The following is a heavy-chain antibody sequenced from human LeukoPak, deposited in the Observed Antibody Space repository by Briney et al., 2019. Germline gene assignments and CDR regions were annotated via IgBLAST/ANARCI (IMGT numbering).Heavy chain of an antibody. V-gene: IGHV5-51*01. D-gene: IGHD1-7*01. CDR2: IYPGDSDI. CDR1: GYSFTSYW. Sequence: PGESLKISCKGSGYSFTSYWIGWVRQMPGKGLEWMGIIYPGDSDIRYSPSFQGQVTISADKSISTAYLRWSSLKASDTAMYYCARLPLNYPRASPLGYWGQGTLVTVSS. CDR3: ARLPLNYPRASPLGY. J-gene: IGHJ4*02.